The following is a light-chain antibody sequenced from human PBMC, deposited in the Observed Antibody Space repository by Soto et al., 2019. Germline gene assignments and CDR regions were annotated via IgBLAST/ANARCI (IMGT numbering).Light chain of an antibody. J-gene: IGKJ5*01. CDR3: EQYGSSPPSIT. Sequence: EIVMTQSPATLSVSPGERATLSCRASQSVGSDLAWYQHKPGQAPRLLIYGTSNRATGIPDRFTGSGSGTDLTLTISSLEPEDFAVYYCEQYGSSPPSITFGQGTRLEIK. CDR1: QSVGSD. V-gene: IGKV3-20*01. CDR2: GTS.